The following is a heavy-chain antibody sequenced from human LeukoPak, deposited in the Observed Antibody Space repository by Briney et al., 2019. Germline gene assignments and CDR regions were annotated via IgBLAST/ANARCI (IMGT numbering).Heavy chain of an antibody. J-gene: IGHJ4*02. V-gene: IGHV4-4*07. CDR2: MYTSGST. Sequence: PSETLSLTCTVSGGSISSYYWSWIRQPAGKGLEWIGRMYTSGSTNYNPSLKSRVTMSVDTSKNQFSLKLSSVTAADTAVYYCARDTYYYDSRGYRCLDYWGQGTLVTVSS. CDR1: GGSISSYY. CDR3: ARDTYYYDSRGYRCLDY. D-gene: IGHD3-22*01.